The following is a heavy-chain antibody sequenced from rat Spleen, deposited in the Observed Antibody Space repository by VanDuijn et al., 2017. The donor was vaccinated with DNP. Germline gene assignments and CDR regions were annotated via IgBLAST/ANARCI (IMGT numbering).Heavy chain of an antibody. J-gene: IGHJ2*01. Sequence: EVQLVESGGDLVQPGRSLKLSCVASGFTFNNYWMTWIRQAPGKGLEWVASITSDGGSTYYPDSVKGRFTISRDNAENTVYLQMNSLRSEDTATYYCANYNYYDGTYWGQGVMVTVSS. CDR3: ANYNYYDGTY. CDR1: GFTFNNYW. CDR2: ITSDGGST. V-gene: IGHV5-58*01. D-gene: IGHD1-12*02.